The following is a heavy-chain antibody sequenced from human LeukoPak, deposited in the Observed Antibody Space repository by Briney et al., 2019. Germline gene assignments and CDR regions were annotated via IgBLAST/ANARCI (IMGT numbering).Heavy chain of an antibody. CDR1: GGSISSGDYY. Sequence: SQTLSLTCTVSGGSISSGDYYWSWIRQPPGKGLEWIGYIFYSGSTYYNPALKSRVTISVDPSKNQFSLKLSSVTAADTAVYYCARDAGMVDYWGQGTLVTVSS. V-gene: IGHV4-30-4*08. D-gene: IGHD5-24*01. CDR3: ARDAGMVDY. J-gene: IGHJ4*02. CDR2: IFYSGST.